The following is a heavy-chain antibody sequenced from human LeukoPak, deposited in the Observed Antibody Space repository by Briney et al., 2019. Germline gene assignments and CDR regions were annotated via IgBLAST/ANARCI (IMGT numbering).Heavy chain of an antibody. CDR1: GYSINNGYY. Sequence: SETLSLTCTVSGYSINNGYYWGWIRQPPGKGLEWIGSIYHSGSTYYKPSLKSRVTISVDTSKNQFSLKLSSVTAADTAVYYCARAFYSSSWYHKEDFFDYWGQGTPVTVSS. J-gene: IGHJ4*02. V-gene: IGHV4-38-2*02. CDR2: IYHSGST. CDR3: ARAFYSSSWYHKEDFFDY. D-gene: IGHD6-13*01.